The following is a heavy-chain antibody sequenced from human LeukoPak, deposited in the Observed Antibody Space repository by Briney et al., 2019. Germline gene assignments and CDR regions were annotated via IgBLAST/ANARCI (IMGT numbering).Heavy chain of an antibody. Sequence: GGSLRLSCAASGFTFSDYYMSWIRQAPGKGLEWVSYISSSSSYTNYADSVKGRFTISRDNARNSLYLQMNSLRAEDTALYYCARDLSSTTGYYYYGMDVWGQGTTVTVSS. CDR2: ISSSSSYT. V-gene: IGHV3-11*06. J-gene: IGHJ6*02. D-gene: IGHD2/OR15-2a*01. CDR3: ARDLSSTTGYYYYGMDV. CDR1: GFTFSDYY.